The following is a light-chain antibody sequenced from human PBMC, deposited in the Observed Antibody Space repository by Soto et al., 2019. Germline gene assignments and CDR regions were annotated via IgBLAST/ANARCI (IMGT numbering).Light chain of an antibody. J-gene: IGKJ1*01. CDR3: QQYDSYPWT. CDR1: QTISGW. CDR2: GAS. V-gene: IGKV1-5*01. Sequence: DIQMTQSPSALSASVGDRLTITCRASQTISGWLAWYQQKPGKAPNLLIYGASNLQSGVPSRFTGSGSGTEFTLTISSLQPDDFATYYCQQYDSYPWTFGQGTKVEI.